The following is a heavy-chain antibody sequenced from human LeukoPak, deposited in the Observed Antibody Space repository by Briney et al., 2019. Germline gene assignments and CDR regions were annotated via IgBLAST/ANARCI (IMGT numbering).Heavy chain of an antibody. Sequence: SETLSLTCTVSGGSISSSSYYWGWIRQPPGKGLEWIGTIYYSGSTYYNPSLKSRVTISVDTSKNQFSMKLSSVTAADTAVYYRARSLITSIDYWGQGTLVTVSS. CDR1: GGSISSSSYY. J-gene: IGHJ4*02. CDR2: IYYSGST. CDR3: ARSLITSIDY. V-gene: IGHV4-39*01.